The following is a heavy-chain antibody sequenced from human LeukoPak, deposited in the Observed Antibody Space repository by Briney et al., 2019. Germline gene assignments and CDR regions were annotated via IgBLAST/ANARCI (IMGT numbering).Heavy chain of an antibody. CDR3: TRGDYSNYDY. CDR2: IRNRPNGGTT. Sequence: PGGSLGLSCTASGFTFGDYAMSWFRQAPGKGLEWVGFIRNRPNGGTTEYAASVKGRFTISRDDSKSIAYLQMNSLKIEDTAVYYCTRGDYSNYDYWGQGTLVTVSS. CDR1: GFTFGDYA. J-gene: IGHJ4*02. D-gene: IGHD4-11*01. V-gene: IGHV3-49*03.